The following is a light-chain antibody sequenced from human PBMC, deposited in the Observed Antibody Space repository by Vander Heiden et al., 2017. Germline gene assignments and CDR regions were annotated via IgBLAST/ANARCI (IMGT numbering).Light chain of an antibody. J-gene: IGKJ3*01. Sequence: NHMTQSPSSLSASVGDRVTITCRASQSISSYLNWYQQKPGKAPKLLIYAASSFQSAVPSRFSGTGSGTDFTLTIMRLQPEDFATYYCQGSSTTGQTFGRGTKVDIK. CDR1: QSISSY. CDR2: AAS. CDR3: QGSSTTGQT. V-gene: IGKV1-39*01.